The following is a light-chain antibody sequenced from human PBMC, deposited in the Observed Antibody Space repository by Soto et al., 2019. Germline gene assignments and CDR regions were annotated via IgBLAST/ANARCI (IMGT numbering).Light chain of an antibody. V-gene: IGKV3-15*01. J-gene: IGKJ4*01. CDR2: GAS. Sequence: EIVMTQSPAPLYVSPGDRATLSCRASQSVSSNLAWYQKKPGQAPRLLIYGASTRATGIPDRFSGSGSGTEFTLTISSLQSADFAVYYCQQYNNWPPLTFGGGNKVQIK. CDR1: QSVSSN. CDR3: QQYNNWPPLT.